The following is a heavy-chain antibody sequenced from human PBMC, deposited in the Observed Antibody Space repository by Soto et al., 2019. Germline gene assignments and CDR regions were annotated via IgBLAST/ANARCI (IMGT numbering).Heavy chain of an antibody. CDR2: IYSGGST. CDR3: ARDKISSSWYQGAFDI. V-gene: IGHV3-66*01. Sequence: GGSLRLSCAASGFTVSSNYMSWVRQAPGKGLEWVSVIYSGGSTYYADSVKGRFTIYRDNSKNTLHLQMNSLRAEDTVVYYCARDKISSSWYQGAFDIWGQGTMVTVSS. J-gene: IGHJ3*02. CDR1: GFTVSSNY. D-gene: IGHD6-13*01.